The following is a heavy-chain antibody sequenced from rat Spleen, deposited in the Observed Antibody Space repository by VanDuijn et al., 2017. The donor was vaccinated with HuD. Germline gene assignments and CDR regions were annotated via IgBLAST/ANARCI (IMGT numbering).Heavy chain of an antibody. Sequence: QVQLKESGPGLVQPSQTLSLTCTVSGFSLTSNSVSWVRQPPGKGLEWMGAIWSGGSTDYNSALKSRLSISRDTSKSQVFLKMNSLQTEDTAVYFCTRSGIVRDIYYVMDAWGQGASVTVSS. CDR1: GFSLTSNS. CDR2: IWSGGST. J-gene: IGHJ4*01. CDR3: TRSGIVRDIYYVMDA. V-gene: IGHV2-1*01. D-gene: IGHD4-3*01.